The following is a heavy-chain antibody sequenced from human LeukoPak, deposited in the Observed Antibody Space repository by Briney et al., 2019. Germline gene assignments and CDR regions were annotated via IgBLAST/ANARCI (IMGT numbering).Heavy chain of an antibody. CDR3: AKDWSRTVRGMH. D-gene: IGHD3-10*01. V-gene: IGHV3-23*01. J-gene: IGHJ4*02. CDR2: ISGSGGST. CDR1: GFTFSSYG. Sequence: GGSLRLSCAASGFTFSSYGMSWVRQAPGKGLEWVSAISGSGGSTYYADPVKGRFTISRDNSKNTLYLQMNSLRAEDTAVYYCAKDWSRTVRGMHWGQGTLVTVSS.